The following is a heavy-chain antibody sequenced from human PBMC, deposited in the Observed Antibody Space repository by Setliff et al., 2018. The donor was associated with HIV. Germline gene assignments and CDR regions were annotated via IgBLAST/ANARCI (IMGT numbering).Heavy chain of an antibody. Sequence: SETLSLTCTVSGGSISGDFWTWIRQPAGEGLEWIGRTHASGTTQCEPSLKIRCSMSIDTSKNHFSLKLSSVTAADTAVYYCARQTATGTSATVDSWGQGSLVTGSS. D-gene: IGHD2-21*02. V-gene: IGHV4-4*07. CDR1: GGSISGDF. CDR2: THASGTT. J-gene: IGHJ4*02. CDR3: ARQTATGTSATVDS.